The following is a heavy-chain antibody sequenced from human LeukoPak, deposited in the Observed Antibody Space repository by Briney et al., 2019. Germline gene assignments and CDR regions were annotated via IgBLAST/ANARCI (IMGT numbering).Heavy chain of an antibody. CDR3: ARGRYCSADICTGGDSFDI. D-gene: IGHD2-15*01. V-gene: IGHV4-4*07. CDR2: KYARGSS. Sequence: HSETLSLTCTVSGGSISNYYWSWIRQPAGKGLEWIGRKYARGSSNYNPPVQSRVTMSVDTYKNQFSLKLRSVTAADTAVYYCARGRYCSADICTGGDSFDIWGQGTMVSVSP. CDR1: GGSISNYY. J-gene: IGHJ3*02.